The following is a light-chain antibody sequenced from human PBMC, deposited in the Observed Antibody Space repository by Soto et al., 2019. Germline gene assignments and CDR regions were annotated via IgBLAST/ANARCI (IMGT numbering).Light chain of an antibody. Sequence: EILLTQSPATLSLSPGERATLSCRASQSINRHLAWYRQKPGQAPRLLIYDASNRATGIPARFSGSGSGSDFTLTISSLEPEDFGVYYCQQRSNWPPVTFGGGTNVDIK. CDR1: QSINRH. CDR3: QQRSNWPPVT. CDR2: DAS. V-gene: IGKV3-11*01. J-gene: IGKJ4*01.